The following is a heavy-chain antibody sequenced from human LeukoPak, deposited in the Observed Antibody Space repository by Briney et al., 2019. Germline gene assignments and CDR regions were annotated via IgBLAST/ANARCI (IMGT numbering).Heavy chain of an antibody. CDR3: ARGVSGTGPDI. V-gene: IGHV3-74*01. CDR2: IKTDGSIT. D-gene: IGHD5/OR15-5a*01. Sequence: PGGSLRLSCAASGFTFSSYWMHWGRQAPGKGLVWGSRIKTDGSITDYADSVKGRFTISRDNAKNTMYLQMNSLRAEDTAVYYCARGVSGTGPDIWGRGTMVTVSS. J-gene: IGHJ3*02. CDR1: GFTFSSYW.